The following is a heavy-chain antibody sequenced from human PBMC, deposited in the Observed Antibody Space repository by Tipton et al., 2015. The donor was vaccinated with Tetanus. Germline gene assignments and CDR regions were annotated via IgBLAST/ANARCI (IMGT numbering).Heavy chain of an antibody. D-gene: IGHD4-23*01. V-gene: IGHV3-21*01. CDR1: GFTFSSYS. J-gene: IGHJ6*04. CDR3: ARESGGNDSYSYDGMDA. Sequence: GSLRLSCAASGFTFSSYSMNWVRQAPGKGLEWVSSISSSSSYIYYADSVKGRFTISRDNAKNSLYLQMNSLRAEDTAVYYCARESGGNDSYSYDGMDAWGKGTPVPVSS. CDR2: ISSSSSYI.